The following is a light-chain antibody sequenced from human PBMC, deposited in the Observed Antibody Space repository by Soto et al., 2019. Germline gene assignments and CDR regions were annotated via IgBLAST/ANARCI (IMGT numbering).Light chain of an antibody. J-gene: IGLJ1*01. CDR1: SSDIGSYNY. CDR3: SSPSSSSFYV. V-gene: IGLV2-14*03. Sequence: QSALTQPASVSGSPGQSITISCTGTSSDIGSYNYVSWYQQHPGQAPKLMIYDVTNRPSGVSNRFSGSKSGNTASLTISGLQAEDEADYYCSSPSSSSFYVFGTGTKLTVL. CDR2: DVT.